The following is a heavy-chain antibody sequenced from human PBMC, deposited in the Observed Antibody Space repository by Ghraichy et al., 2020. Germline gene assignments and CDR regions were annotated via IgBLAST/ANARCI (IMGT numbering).Heavy chain of an antibody. J-gene: IGHJ6*02. CDR1: GFTFSGYN. CDR3: ARASSVVRFYYYDGMDV. D-gene: IGHD4-23*01. CDR2: ITISSRTI. Sequence: GGSLRLSCVGSGFTFSGYNMNWVRQSPGKGLEWVSYITISSRTIFYADSVKGRFTISRDNAQNSLYLQMNSLRDEDTAIYYCARASSVVRFYYYDGMDVWGQGTTVTGSS. V-gene: IGHV3-48*02.